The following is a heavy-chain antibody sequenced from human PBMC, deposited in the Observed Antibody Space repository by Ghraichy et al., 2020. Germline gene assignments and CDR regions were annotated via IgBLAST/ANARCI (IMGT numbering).Heavy chain of an antibody. CDR3: ARDTNLQY. D-gene: IGHD2-8*01. CDR1: GFTYSRYW. J-gene: IGHJ4*02. CDR2: IKEDGSEK. Sequence: LSLTCAASGFTYSRYWMSWVRQAPGKGLEWVANIKEDGSEKYYVDSVKGRFTISRDNAKNSLYLQMNSLRAEDTALYYCARDTNLQYWGQGTLVTVSS. V-gene: IGHV3-7*01.